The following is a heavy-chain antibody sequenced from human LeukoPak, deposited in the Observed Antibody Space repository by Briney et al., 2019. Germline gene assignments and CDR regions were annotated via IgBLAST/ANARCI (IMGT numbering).Heavy chain of an antibody. CDR2: ISGSGGST. CDR1: GFTFSSYA. D-gene: IGHD3-3*01. Sequence: GRSLRLSCAASGFTFSSYAMSWVRQAPGKGLEWVSAISGSGGSTYYADSVKGRFTISRDNSKNTLYLQMNSLRAEDTAVYYCAKESLRFLEWLLVGAFDIWGQGTMVTVSS. CDR3: AKESLRFLEWLLVGAFDI. V-gene: IGHV3-23*01. J-gene: IGHJ3*02.